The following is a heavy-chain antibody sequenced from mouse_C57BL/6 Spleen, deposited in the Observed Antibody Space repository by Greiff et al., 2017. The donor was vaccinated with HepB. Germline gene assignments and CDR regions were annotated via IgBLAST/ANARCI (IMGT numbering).Heavy chain of an antibody. J-gene: IGHJ1*03. V-gene: IGHV14-3*01. CDR3: ARPPYGSNWYFDV. CDR1: GFNIKNTY. Sequence: EVQLVESVAELVRPGASVKLSCTASGFNIKNTYMHWVKQRPEQGLEWIGRIDPANGNTKYAPKFQGKATITADTSSNTAYLQLSSLTSEDTAIYYCARPPYGSNWYFDVWGTGTTVTVSS. D-gene: IGHD1-1*01. CDR2: IDPANGNT.